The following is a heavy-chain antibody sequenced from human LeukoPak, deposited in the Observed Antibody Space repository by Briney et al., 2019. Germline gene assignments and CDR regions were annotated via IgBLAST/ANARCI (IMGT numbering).Heavy chain of an antibody. CDR1: GGSISSSTYF. V-gene: IGHV4-39*01. CDR3: ARHYTLVTAPGAYYMDV. D-gene: IGHD6-13*01. Sequence: SSETLSLTCSVSGGSISSSTYFWGWIRQPPGKGLEWIGTIYHTGATYYNPSLRSRVTISVDTSKNQFSLNLSSVTATDTAVYFCARHYTLVTAPGAYYMDVWGKGTTVTVSS. J-gene: IGHJ6*03. CDR2: IYHTGAT.